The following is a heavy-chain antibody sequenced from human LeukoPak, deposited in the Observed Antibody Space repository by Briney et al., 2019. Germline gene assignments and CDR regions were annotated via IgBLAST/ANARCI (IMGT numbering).Heavy chain of an antibody. Sequence: PGRSLRLSCAASGFTFSSYAMHWVRQAPGKGLEYVAAITSNGGNTNYADSVKGRFTISRDNSKNTLDLQMSSLRAEDTAVYYCVKAQGFFDSWGQGTLVTVSS. CDR2: ITSNGGNT. V-gene: IGHV3-64D*09. J-gene: IGHJ4*02. CDR3: VKAQGFFDS. CDR1: GFTFSSYA.